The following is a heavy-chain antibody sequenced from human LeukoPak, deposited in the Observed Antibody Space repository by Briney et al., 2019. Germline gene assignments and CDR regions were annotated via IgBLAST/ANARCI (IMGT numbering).Heavy chain of an antibody. J-gene: IGHJ4*02. Sequence: SLRLSCAASGFTFSSYGMHWVRQAPGKGLEWVAFMSYDGSNKYYADSVKGRFTISRDNSKNTLYLQMNSLRAEDTALYYCAKNTVAATWGPFDYWGQGTLVTVSS. CDR1: GFTFSSYG. CDR3: AKNTVAATWGPFDY. CDR2: MSYDGSNK. V-gene: IGHV3-30*18. D-gene: IGHD6-19*01.